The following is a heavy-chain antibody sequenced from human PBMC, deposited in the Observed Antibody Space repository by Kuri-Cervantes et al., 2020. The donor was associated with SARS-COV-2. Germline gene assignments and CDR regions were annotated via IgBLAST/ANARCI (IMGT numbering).Heavy chain of an antibody. CDR3: ATSSIAARGNDY. Sequence: ESLKISCTVSGYSISSGYYWGWIRQPPGKGLEWIGSIYHSGSTYYNPSLKSRVTISVDTSKNQFSLKLSSVTAADTAVYYCATSSIAARGNDYWGQGTLVTVSS. J-gene: IGHJ4*02. CDR2: IYHSGST. V-gene: IGHV4-38-2*02. D-gene: IGHD6-6*01. CDR1: GYSISSGYY.